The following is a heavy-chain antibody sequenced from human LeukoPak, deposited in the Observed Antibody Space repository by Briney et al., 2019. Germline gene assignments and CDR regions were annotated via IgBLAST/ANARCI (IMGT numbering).Heavy chain of an antibody. CDR2: IFHTGRT. CDR1: GYSIGRDYY. D-gene: IGHD5-12*01. CDR3: ARDGGYPTAGEGFDP. J-gene: IGHJ5*02. V-gene: IGHV4-38-2*02. Sequence: SETLSLTCKASGYSIGRDYYWAWLRQPPGKGLEWIGSIFHTGRTVYNPSYESRLTISMDTSKNEFFLRLNSVTAADTAVYFCARDGGYPTAGEGFDPWGLGTLVTVSS.